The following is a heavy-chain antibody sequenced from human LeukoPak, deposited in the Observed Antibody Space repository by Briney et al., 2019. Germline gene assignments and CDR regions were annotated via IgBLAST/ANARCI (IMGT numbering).Heavy chain of an antibody. CDR2: FFTSGGT. J-gene: IGHJ6*03. CDR3: AREKTANSGYYYYYYTIDV. CDR1: GGSISSGSYY. D-gene: IGHD3-22*01. Sequence: SETLSLTCTVSGGSISSGSYYWSWIRQPAGKGLEWIGRFFTSGGTNYNPSLKSRVTISVDTSKNQFSLKLNSVTAADTAVYFCAREKTANSGYYYYYYTIDVWGKGTTVTISS. V-gene: IGHV4-61*02.